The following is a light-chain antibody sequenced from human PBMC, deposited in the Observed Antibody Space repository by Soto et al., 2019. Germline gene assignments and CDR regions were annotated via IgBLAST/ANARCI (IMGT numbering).Light chain of an antibody. CDR3: AAWDDSVNGPV. CDR2: DDG. Sequence: QSVLTQPPSTSGTPGQRVVISCYGSSSNIGSNTVNWYQQLPGATPKLLIYDDGQRPSGVPDRFSGSKSGTSASLAINGLQSDDEADYHCAAWDDSVNGPVFGGGTKLTVL. CDR1: SSNIGSNT. V-gene: IGLV1-44*01. J-gene: IGLJ2*01.